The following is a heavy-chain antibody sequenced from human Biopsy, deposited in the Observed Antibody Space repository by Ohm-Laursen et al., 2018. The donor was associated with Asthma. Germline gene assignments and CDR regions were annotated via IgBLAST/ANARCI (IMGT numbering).Heavy chain of an antibody. J-gene: IGHJ4*02. Sequence: SDTLSLTCTVSGGSISSGAYYWSWVRQPPGKGLEWIGYIYYIGSTYYNPSLKSRVAISLDTSKNQFSLKLSSVTAADTAVYFCARRGGVRRYFDYWGQETLVTVSS. CDR2: IYYIGST. CDR1: GGSISSGAYY. V-gene: IGHV4-30-4*02. CDR3: ARRGGVRRYFDY. D-gene: IGHD3-16*01.